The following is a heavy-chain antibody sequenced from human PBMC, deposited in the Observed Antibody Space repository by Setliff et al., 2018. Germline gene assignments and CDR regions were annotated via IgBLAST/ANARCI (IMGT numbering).Heavy chain of an antibody. J-gene: IGHJ4*02. D-gene: IGHD6-19*01. Sequence: PGGSLRLSCAASGFTFSSYSMNWVRQAPGKGLEWVSYISGSGSTIYYADSVKGRFTISRGNAKTSLYLQMDSLRAEDTAVYYCARWVFGSGWFLDYWGQGTLVTVSS. V-gene: IGHV3-48*01. CDR2: ISGSGSTI. CDR1: GFTFSSYS. CDR3: ARWVFGSGWFLDY.